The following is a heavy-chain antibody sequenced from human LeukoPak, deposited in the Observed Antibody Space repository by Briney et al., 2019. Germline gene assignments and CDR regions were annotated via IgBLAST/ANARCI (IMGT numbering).Heavy chain of an antibody. CDR2: INHSGST. D-gene: IGHD1-14*01. V-gene: IGHV4-34*01. CDR3: ARGLEGTYDY. J-gene: IGHJ4*02. CDR1: GGSFSGYY. Sequence: SETLSLTCAVYGGSFSGYYWSWIRQPPGKGLEWIGEINHSGSTNYNPSLKSRVTISVDTSMNQFSLKLSSVTAADTAVYYCARGLEGTYDYWGQGTLVTVSS.